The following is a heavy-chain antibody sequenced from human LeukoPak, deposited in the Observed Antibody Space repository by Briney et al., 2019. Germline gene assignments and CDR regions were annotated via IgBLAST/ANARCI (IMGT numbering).Heavy chain of an antibody. CDR3: ARLSGAYYYHYYMDV. D-gene: IGHD3-10*01. V-gene: IGHV5-51*01. CDR2: IYPGYADT. J-gene: IGHJ6*03. CDR1: GYSFANYW. Sequence: GESLKISCQGSGYSFANYWIGWVRQMPGKGLEWMGIIYPGYADTRYSPSIQGQVTISADKSISTAYLQWSSLKASDTAMYYCARLSGAYYYHYYMDVWGKGTTVTVS.